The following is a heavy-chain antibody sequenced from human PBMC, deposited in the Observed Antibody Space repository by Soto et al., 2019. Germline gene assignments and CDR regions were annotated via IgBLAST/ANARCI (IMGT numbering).Heavy chain of an antibody. CDR2: MTTSGTSI. V-gene: IGHV3-11*01. D-gene: IGHD3-10*01. J-gene: IGHJ4*02. CDR1: GFTFTDYY. CDR3: ARDRSASGYFDS. Sequence: GGSLRLSCAASGFTFTDYYMSWIRQAPGKGLEWVSYMTTSGTSIYYADSVRGRFTISRDNAKKSLYLHMDSLRAEDTAVYYCARDRSASGYFDSWGQGTLVTVS.